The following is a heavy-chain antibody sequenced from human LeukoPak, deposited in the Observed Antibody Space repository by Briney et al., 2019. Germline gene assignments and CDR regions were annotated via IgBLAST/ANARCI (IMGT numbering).Heavy chain of an antibody. CDR1: GGTFSSYA. Sequence: SVKDSCKDSGGTFSSYAISWVRQAPGQGLEWMGGIIPIFGTANYAQKFQGRVTITTDESTSTAYMELSSLRSEDTAVYYCAREDSSSWYLDYWGQGTLVTVSS. D-gene: IGHD6-13*01. CDR3: AREDSSSWYLDY. V-gene: IGHV1-69*05. J-gene: IGHJ4*02. CDR2: IIPIFGTA.